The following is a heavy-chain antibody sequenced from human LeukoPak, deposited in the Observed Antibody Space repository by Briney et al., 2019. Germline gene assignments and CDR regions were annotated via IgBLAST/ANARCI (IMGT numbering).Heavy chain of an antibody. Sequence: SVKVSCKASGRTFSSYAISWVRQAPGQGLEWMGEIIPIFGTANYAQKFQGRVTITADESTSTAYMELSSLRSEDTAVYYCARYEAARTYYFYMDVWGKGTTVTVSS. V-gene: IGHV1-69*01. J-gene: IGHJ6*03. D-gene: IGHD6-6*01. CDR2: IIPIFGTA. CDR1: GRTFSSYA. CDR3: ARYEAARTYYFYMDV.